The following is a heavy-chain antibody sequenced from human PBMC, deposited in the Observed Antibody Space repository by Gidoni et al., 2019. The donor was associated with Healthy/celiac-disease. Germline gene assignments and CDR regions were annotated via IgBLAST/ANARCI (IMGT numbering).Heavy chain of an antibody. J-gene: IGHJ4*02. CDR1: GGSISSYY. V-gene: IGHV4-59*01. CDR3: ARAQYQLPDGGLGARNSYVWAFDY. CDR2: IYYSGST. Sequence: QVQLQESGPGLVKPSETLSLTCTVSGGSISSYYWSWIRQPPGKGLEWIGYIYYSGSTNYNPSLKSRVTISVDTSKNQFPLKLSSVTAADTAVYYCARAQYQLPDGGLGARNSYVWAFDYWGQGTLVTVSS. D-gene: IGHD2-2*01.